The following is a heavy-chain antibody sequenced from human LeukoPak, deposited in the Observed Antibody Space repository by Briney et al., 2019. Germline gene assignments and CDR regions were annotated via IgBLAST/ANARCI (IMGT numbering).Heavy chain of an antibody. J-gene: IGHJ6*03. CDR2: IYYSGST. D-gene: IGHD6-13*01. Sequence: SETLSLTCTVSGGSISSYYWSWIRQHPGKGLEWIGYIYYSGSTNYNPSLKSRVTISVDTSKNQFSLKLSSVTAADTAVYYCARADYSSSWSHYYYYMDVWGKGTTVTVSS. V-gene: IGHV4-59*01. CDR3: ARADYSSSWSHYYYYMDV. CDR1: GGSISSYY.